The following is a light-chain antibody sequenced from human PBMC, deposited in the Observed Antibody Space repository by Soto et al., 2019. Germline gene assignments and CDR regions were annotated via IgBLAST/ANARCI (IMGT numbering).Light chain of an antibody. J-gene: IGLJ1*01. CDR2: DVI. Sequence: QSVLTQPASVSGSPGQSITISCTGTSSDIGAYDYVSWYQQHPGKAPKLMIYDVINRPSGVSNRFSGSKSGNTASLTISGLQAEDEADYYCNSYSSSIPYVFGTGTQLTVL. CDR3: NSYSSSIPYV. V-gene: IGLV2-14*01. CDR1: SSDIGAYDY.